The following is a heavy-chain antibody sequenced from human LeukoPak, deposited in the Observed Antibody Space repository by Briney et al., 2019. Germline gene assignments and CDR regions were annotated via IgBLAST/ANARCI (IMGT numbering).Heavy chain of an antibody. J-gene: IGHJ4*02. CDR2: INAGNGNT. CDR3: ARGRYSSGCFDY. Sequence: ASVKVSCKASGYTFTSYTMHWVRQAPGQRLEWMGWINAGNGNTKYSQKFQGRVTITRDTSASTAYMELSSLRSEDTAVYYCARGRYSSGCFDYWGQGTLVTVSS. D-gene: IGHD6-19*01. CDR1: GYTFTSYT. V-gene: IGHV1-3*01.